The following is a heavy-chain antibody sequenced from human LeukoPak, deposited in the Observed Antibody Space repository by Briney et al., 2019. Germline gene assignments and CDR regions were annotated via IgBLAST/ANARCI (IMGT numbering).Heavy chain of an antibody. V-gene: IGHV4-59*12. J-gene: IGHJ4*02. CDR1: GGSISSYY. CDR2: IYYSGST. CDR3: ARVSLGDYGSDY. D-gene: IGHD4-17*01. Sequence: SETLSLTCTVSGGSISSYYWSWIRQPPGKGLEWIGYIYYSGSTYYNPSLKSRVTISVDTSKNQFSLKLSSVTAADTAVYYCARVSLGDYGSDYWGQGTQVTVSS.